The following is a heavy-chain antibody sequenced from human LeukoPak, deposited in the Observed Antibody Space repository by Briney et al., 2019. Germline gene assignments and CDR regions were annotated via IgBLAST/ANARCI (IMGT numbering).Heavy chain of an antibody. V-gene: IGHV3-21*01. CDR2: ISSSSSYI. Sequence: GGSLRLSCAASGFTFSSYSMNWVRQAPGKGLEWVSSISSSSSYIYYADSVKGRFTISRENAKNSLYLQMNSLRAEDTAVYYCARRYYDYVWGSYRYFDYWGQGTLVTVSS. CDR3: ARRYYDYVWGSYRYFDY. J-gene: IGHJ4*02. CDR1: GFTFSSYS. D-gene: IGHD3-16*02.